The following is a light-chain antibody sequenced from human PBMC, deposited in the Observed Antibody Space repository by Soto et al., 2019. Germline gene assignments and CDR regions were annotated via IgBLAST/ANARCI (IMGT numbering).Light chain of an antibody. Sequence: QAAVTQEPSLTVSPGGTVTLTCGSSTGAVTSGLYPYWFQQKPGQAPRTLIYEASNKHSWTPARFSGSLVGGKAALTLSGAQPEDEAEYYCSLSYSGAVVFGGGTKLTVL. J-gene: IGLJ2*01. V-gene: IGLV7-46*01. CDR3: SLSYSGAVV. CDR2: EAS. CDR1: TGAVTSGLY.